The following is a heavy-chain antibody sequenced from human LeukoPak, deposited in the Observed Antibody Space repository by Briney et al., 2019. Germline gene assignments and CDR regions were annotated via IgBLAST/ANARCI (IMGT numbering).Heavy chain of an antibody. J-gene: IGHJ5*02. CDR3: ARDQYGDSSGWYAYWFDP. D-gene: IGHD6-19*01. CDR2: INPSGGST. CDR1: GYTFTSYY. Sequence: ASVKVSCKASGYTFTSYYMHWVRQAPGQGLEWMGIINPSGGSTSYAQKFQGRVTMTRDTSTSTVYMELSSLRSEDTAVYYCARDQYGDSSGWYAYWFDPWGQGTLVTVSS. V-gene: IGHV1-46*01.